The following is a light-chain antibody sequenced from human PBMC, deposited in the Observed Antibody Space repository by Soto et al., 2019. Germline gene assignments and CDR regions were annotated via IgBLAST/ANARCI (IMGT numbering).Light chain of an antibody. Sequence: QSALTQPASVSGSPGQSITISCTGTNSDVGGYDYVSWYQQHPGKAPKLMIYEVSNRPSGVSNRFSGSKSGNTASLTVSGLQAEDEGDYYCGTWDNGLNTVVFGGGTKLTVL. CDR2: EVS. CDR3: GTWDNGLNTVV. V-gene: IGLV2-14*01. J-gene: IGLJ2*01. CDR1: NSDVGGYDY.